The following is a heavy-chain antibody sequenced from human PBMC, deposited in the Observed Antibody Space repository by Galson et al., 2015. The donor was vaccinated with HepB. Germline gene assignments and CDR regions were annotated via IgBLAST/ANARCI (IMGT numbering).Heavy chain of an antibody. V-gene: IGHV5-51*01. CDR1: GYSFTSYW. CDR3: ARRGRARGGDGSYYYYGMDV. D-gene: IGHD3-10*01. Sequence: QSGAEVKKPGESLKISCKGSGYSFTSYWIGWVRQMPGKGLEWMGIIYPGDSDTRYSPSFQGQVTISADKSISTAYLQWSSLKASDTAMYYCARRGRARGGDGSYYYYGMDVWGQGTTVTVSS. CDR2: IYPGDSDT. J-gene: IGHJ6*02.